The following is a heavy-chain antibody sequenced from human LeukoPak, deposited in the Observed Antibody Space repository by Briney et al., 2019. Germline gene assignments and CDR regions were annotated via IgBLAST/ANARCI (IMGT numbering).Heavy chain of an antibody. CDR2: ISSSSSYI. D-gene: IGHD3-22*01. J-gene: IGHJ4*02. CDR3: ATEYYYDSRGYSQELDY. CDR1: GFTFSSYS. V-gene: IGHV3-21*01. Sequence: GGSLRLSCAASGFTFSSYSMNWVRQAPGKGLEWVSSISSSSSYIYYADSVKGRFTISRDNAKNSLYLQMNSLRAEDTDVYYCATEYYYDSRGYSQELDYWGQATMVTVSS.